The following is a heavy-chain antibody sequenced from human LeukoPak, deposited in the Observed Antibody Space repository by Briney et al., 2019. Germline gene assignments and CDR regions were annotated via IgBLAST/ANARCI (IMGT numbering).Heavy chain of an antibody. J-gene: IGHJ5*02. CDR3: ARSHYYGSGSYPYNWFDP. V-gene: IGHV3-30*04. D-gene: IGHD3-10*01. Sequence: GGPLRLSCAASGFTFSSYAMHWFRQAPGKGLEWVAVISYDGSNKYYADSVKGRFTISRDNSKNTLYLQMNSLRAEDTAVYYCARSHYYGSGSYPYNWFDPWGQGTLVTVSS. CDR2: ISYDGSNK. CDR1: GFTFSSYA.